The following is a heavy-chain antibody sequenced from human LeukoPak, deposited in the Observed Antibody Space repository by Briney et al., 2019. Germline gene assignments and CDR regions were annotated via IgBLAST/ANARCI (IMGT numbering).Heavy chain of an antibody. CDR1: GFTFDDYG. V-gene: IGHV3-43D*03. D-gene: IGHD3-22*01. Sequence: GGSLRLSCAASGFTFDDYGMHWVRQAPEKGLEWVSLISWDGGRIYHADSVRGRFTISRDNAKNTLYLQMNSLRAEDTAVYYCARDYFYDSSGIDYWGQGTLVTVSS. J-gene: IGHJ4*02. CDR2: ISWDGGRI. CDR3: ARDYFYDSSGIDY.